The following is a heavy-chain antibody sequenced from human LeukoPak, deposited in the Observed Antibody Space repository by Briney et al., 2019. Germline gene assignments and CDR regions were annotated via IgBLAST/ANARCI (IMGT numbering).Heavy chain of an antibody. CDR1: GGTFSSCA. CDR3: ARTLYDSSGYYYGYEGF. D-gene: IGHD3-22*01. J-gene: IGHJ4*02. Sequence: ASVKVSCKASGGTFSSCAISWVRQAPGQGLEWMGRIIPIFGTANYAQKFQGRVTITTDESTSTAYMELSSLRSEDTAVYYCARTLYDSSGYYYGYEGFWGQGTLVTVSS. V-gene: IGHV1-69*05. CDR2: IIPIFGTA.